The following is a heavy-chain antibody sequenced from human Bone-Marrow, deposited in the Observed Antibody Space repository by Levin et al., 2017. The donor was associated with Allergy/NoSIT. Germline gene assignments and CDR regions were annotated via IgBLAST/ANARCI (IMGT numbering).Heavy chain of an antibody. Sequence: SETLSLTCAVYGGSFSGYYWSWIRQPPGKGLEWIGEINHSGSTNYNPSLKSRVTISVDTSKNQFSLKLSSVTAADTAVYYCARGKRSTMIVQPPDYWGQGTLVTVSS. CDR1: GGSFSGYY. J-gene: IGHJ4*02. D-gene: IGHD3-22*01. V-gene: IGHV4-34*01. CDR3: ARGKRSTMIVQPPDY. CDR2: INHSGST.